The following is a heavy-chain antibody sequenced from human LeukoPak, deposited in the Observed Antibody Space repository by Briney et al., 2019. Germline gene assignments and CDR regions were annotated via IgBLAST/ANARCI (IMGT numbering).Heavy chain of an antibody. CDR1: GFTFSSYA. J-gene: IGHJ4*02. V-gene: IGHV3-23*01. D-gene: IGHD3-10*01. Sequence: GSLRLSCAASGFTFSSYAMSWVRQAPGKGLEWVSAISGSGGSTYYADSVKGRFTISRDNSKNTLYLQMNSLRAEDTAVYYCAKDWRGEAYYYGSGLDYWGQGTLVTVSS. CDR2: ISGSGGST. CDR3: AKDWRGEAYYYGSGLDY.